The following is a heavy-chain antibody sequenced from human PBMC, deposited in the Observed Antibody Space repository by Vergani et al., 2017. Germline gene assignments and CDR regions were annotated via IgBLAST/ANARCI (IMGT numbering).Heavy chain of an antibody. CDR3: ARLSSGWFKNAFDI. CDR2: IYYSGST. V-gene: IGHV4-39*01. D-gene: IGHD6-19*01. Sequence: QLHLQESGPGLVKPSETLSLTCTVSGGSISSSSYYWGWIRQPPGKGLEWIGSIYYSGSTYYNPSLKSRVTISVDTSKNQFSLKLSSVTAADTAVYYCARLSSGWFKNAFDIWGQGTMVTVSS. CDR1: GGSISSSSYY. J-gene: IGHJ3*02.